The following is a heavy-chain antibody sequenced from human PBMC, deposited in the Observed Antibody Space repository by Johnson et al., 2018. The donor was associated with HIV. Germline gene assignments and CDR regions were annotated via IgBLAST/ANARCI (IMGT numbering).Heavy chain of an antibody. J-gene: IGHJ3*02. CDR3: ASVRAGAFDI. CDR2: IKQDESEK. CDR1: GFTFSSYW. Sequence: VQLVESGGGVVQPGGSLRLSCAASGFTFSSYWMSWVRQAPGKGLEWVANIKQDESEKYHVDSVKGRFTISRDNSKNTLYLQMNSLRAEDTAVYCCASVRAGAFDIWGQGTMVTVSS. V-gene: IGHV3-7*05.